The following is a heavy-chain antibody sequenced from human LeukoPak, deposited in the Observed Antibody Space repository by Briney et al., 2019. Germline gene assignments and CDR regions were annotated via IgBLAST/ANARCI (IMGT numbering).Heavy chain of an antibody. D-gene: IGHD3-16*01. J-gene: IGHJ4*02. CDR2: IKQDGSEK. CDR1: GYTLSTYL. Sequence: PGGSLRLSCAASGYTLSTYLMTWGRQAPGKGLEWVANIKQDGSEKYYVDSVKGRFTISRDNAKNSLYLQMNSLRDEDTAVYYCARSRGLDYWGQGTLVTVSS. V-gene: IGHV3-7*04. CDR3: ARSRGLDY.